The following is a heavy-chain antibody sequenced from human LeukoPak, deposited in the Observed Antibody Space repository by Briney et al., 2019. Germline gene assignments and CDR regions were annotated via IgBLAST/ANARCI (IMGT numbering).Heavy chain of an antibody. CDR3: ARGGTPGYSSGRIDY. CDR1: GFTFSSYW. J-gene: IGHJ4*02. CDR2: IYSAGNT. D-gene: IGHD6-19*01. V-gene: IGHV3-53*04. Sequence: QAGGSLRLSCAASGFTFSSYWMSWVRQAPGKGLEWVSVIYSAGNTYYADSVKGRFTISRHNSENTLYLHMNSLRVEDTAVYFCARGGTPGYSSGRIDYWGQGTLVTVSS.